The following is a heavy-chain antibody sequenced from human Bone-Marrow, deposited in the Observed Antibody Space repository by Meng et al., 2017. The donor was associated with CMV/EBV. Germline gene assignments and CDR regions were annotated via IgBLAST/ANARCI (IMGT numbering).Heavy chain of an antibody. D-gene: IGHD4-11*01. V-gene: IGHV3-23*01. CDR1: GFTFSSYA. CDR3: AKDRDYSNYYFAD. Sequence: LSLTCAASGFTFSSYAMSWVRQAPGKGLEWVSAISGSGGSTYYADSVKGRFTISRDNSKNTLYLQMNSLRAEDTAVYYCAKDRDYSNYYFADWGPGNLVNFSS. CDR2: ISGSGGST. J-gene: IGHJ4*02.